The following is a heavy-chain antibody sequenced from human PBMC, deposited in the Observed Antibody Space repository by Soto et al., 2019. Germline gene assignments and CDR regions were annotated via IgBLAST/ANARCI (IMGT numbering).Heavy chain of an antibody. CDR2: IYYRGTT. Sequence: XTLSLPCNVSNGSVNFYYRSWIRQPPGKELEWIGNIYYRGTTNYNPSLQCRVTMSIDTSKNQLSLMLTSVTAADTAVYYCTRVDTAVTSWGRGVLLTVS. D-gene: IGHD5-18*01. CDR1: NGSVNFYY. CDR3: TRVDTAVTS. V-gene: IGHV4-59*02. J-gene: IGHJ5*02.